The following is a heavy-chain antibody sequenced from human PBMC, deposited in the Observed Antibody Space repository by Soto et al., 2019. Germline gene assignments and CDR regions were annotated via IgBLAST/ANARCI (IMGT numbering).Heavy chain of an antibody. Sequence: GASVKVSCKASGGTFSSYASSCVRQAPGQGLEWMGGIIPIFGTANYAQKFQGRVTITADKSTSTAYMELSSLRSEDTAVYYCASPNVRFPQRYGMDVLGQVTTVTVSS. J-gene: IGHJ6*02. D-gene: IGHD3-3*01. CDR3: ASPNVRFPQRYGMDV. V-gene: IGHV1-69*06. CDR1: GGTFSSYA. CDR2: IIPIFGTA.